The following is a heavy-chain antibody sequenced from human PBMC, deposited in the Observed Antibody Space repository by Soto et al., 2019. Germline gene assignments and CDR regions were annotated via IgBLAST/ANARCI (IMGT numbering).Heavy chain of an antibody. J-gene: IGHJ4*02. CDR2: ISGSGGST. CDR1: GFTFSSYA. Sequence: HPGGSLRLSCAASGFTFSSYAMSWVRQAPGKGLEWVSAISGSGGSTYYADSVKGRFTISRDNSKNTLYLQMNSLRAEDTAVYYCAKPRSGSYFHAGDYWGQGTLVTVSS. D-gene: IGHD3-10*01. CDR3: AKPRSGSYFHAGDY. V-gene: IGHV3-23*01.